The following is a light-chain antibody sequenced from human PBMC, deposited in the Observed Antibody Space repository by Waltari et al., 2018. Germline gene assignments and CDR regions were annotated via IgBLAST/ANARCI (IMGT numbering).Light chain of an antibody. Sequence: QSALTQPPSASGSPGQSVTISCTGTSSDVGGYSFVSWYQQHPAKAPNRMIYEVSKRPSGSPDRFSGSKSGNTAYLTVSGLQAEDEADYYCSSDVGSSNLRFGGGTKLTVL. CDR1: SSDVGGYSF. CDR3: SSDVGSSNLR. J-gene: IGLJ2*01. CDR2: EVS. V-gene: IGLV2-8*01.